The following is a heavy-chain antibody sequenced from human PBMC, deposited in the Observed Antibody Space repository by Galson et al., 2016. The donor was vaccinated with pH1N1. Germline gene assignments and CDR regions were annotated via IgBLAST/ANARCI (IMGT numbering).Heavy chain of an antibody. D-gene: IGHD6-19*01. Sequence: QSGAEVKKPGKSLKISCKASGYSFITSWIGWVRQTPGKGLEWMGIIYPGDADTKYSPSFQGQVTVSADKSISTAYLQWRSLKASDTAMYDCARQVDGDAGMVGEDADGIWGQGTMVTVSS. CDR2: IYPGDADT. J-gene: IGHJ3*02. V-gene: IGHV5-51*01. CDR3: ARQVDGDAGMVGEDADGI. CDR1: GYSFITSW.